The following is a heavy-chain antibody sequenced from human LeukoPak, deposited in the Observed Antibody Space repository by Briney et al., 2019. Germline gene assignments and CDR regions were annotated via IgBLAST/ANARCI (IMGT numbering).Heavy chain of an antibody. D-gene: IGHD3-10*01. CDR3: ARGRPPSGY. J-gene: IGHJ4*02. Sequence: PSETLSLTCAVYGGSFSGYYWGWIRQPPGKGLEWIGEINHRGSTNYNPSLKSRVSISVDTSKNQFSLKLSSVTAADTAVYYCARGRPPSGYWGQGTLVTVSP. CDR2: INHRGST. CDR1: GGSFSGYY. V-gene: IGHV4-34*01.